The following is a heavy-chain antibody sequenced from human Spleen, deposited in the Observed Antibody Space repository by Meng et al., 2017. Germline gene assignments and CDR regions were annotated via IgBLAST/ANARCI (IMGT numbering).Heavy chain of an antibody. D-gene: IGHD6-13*01. CDR2: IDPKSGDT. Sequence: ASVKVSCKPSGYSFPDYYIHWVRQAPGQGLEWVGRIDPKSGDTHYGQKFQGRVTMTGDTSIGTAYMELSGLRFDDTAVYFCARDEDISAAGKLFGDYWGQGTLVTVSS. V-gene: IGHV1-2*06. CDR3: ARDEDISAAGKLFGDY. CDR1: GYSFPDYY. J-gene: IGHJ4*02.